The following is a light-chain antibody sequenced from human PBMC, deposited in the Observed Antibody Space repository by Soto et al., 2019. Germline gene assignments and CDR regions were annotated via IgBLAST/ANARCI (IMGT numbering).Light chain of an antibody. J-gene: IGKJ5*01. V-gene: IGKV3-11*01. CDR3: QQRSNWSFT. CDR2: DAS. Sequence: EILLTQSPATPSFFPGEKATPSRRASQSVSSYLAWYQQKPGQAPRLLIYDASNRATGIPARFSGSGSGTDFTLTISSLEPEDFAVYYCQQRSNWSFTFGQGTRLEIK. CDR1: QSVSSY.